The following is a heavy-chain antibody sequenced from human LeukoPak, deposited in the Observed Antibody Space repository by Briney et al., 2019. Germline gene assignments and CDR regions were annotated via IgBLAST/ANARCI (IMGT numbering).Heavy chain of an antibody. CDR2: IYYSGST. CDR1: GGSISSSSYY. V-gene: IGHV4-39*07. CDR3: ARDRSADRGFDY. Sequence: SETLSLTCTVSGGSISSSSYYWGWIRQPPGKGLEWIGSIYYSGSTYYNPSLKSRVTMSVDTSRNQFSLKLKSVTAADTAVYYCARDRSADRGFDYWGQGTLVNVSS. J-gene: IGHJ4*02.